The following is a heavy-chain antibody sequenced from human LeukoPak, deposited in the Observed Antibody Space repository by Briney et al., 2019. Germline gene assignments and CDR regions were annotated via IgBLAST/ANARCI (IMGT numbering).Heavy chain of an antibody. CDR2: MNPNSGNT. D-gene: IGHD6-13*01. J-gene: IGHJ6*03. V-gene: IGHV1-8*01. CDR1: GYTFTSYD. Sequence: ASVKVSCKASGYTFTSYDINWVRQATGQVLEWMGWMNPNSGNTGYAQKFQGRVTMTRNTSISTAYMELSSLRSEDTAVYYCARHGEIAAAGYYYYYMDVWGKGTTVTVSS. CDR3: ARHGEIAAAGYYYYYMDV.